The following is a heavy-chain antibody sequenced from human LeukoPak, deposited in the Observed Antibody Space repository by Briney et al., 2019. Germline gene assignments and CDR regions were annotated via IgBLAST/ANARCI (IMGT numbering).Heavy chain of an antibody. D-gene: IGHD5-18*01. CDR2: ISGSGGST. V-gene: IGHV3-23*01. CDR1: GFTFNISA. CDR3: AKGWMRLSL. J-gene: IGHJ4*02. Sequence: GGSLRLSCAASGFTFNISAMSWVRQAPGKGLEWVSGISGSGGSTDYADSVKGRFIISRDNSKNRLFLQMNSLRAEDTAVYYCAKGWMRLSLWGQGTMVTVSS.